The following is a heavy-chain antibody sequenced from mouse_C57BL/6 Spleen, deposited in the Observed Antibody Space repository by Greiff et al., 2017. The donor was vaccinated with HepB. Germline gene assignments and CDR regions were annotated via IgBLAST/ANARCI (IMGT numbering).Heavy chain of an antibody. Sequence: VKLMESGAELARPGASVKLSCKASGYTFTSYGISWVKQRTGQGLEWIGEIYPRSGNTYYNEKFKGKATLTADKSSSTAYMELRSLTSEDSAVYFCARGGYYSNYEEVFFAYWGQGTLVTVSA. J-gene: IGHJ3*01. V-gene: IGHV1-81*01. CDR3: ARGGYYSNYEEVFFAY. D-gene: IGHD2-5*01. CDR1: GYTFTSYG. CDR2: IYPRSGNT.